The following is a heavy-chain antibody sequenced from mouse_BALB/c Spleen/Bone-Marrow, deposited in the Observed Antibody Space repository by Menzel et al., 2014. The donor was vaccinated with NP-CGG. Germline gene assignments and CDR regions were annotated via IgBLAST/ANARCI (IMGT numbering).Heavy chain of an antibody. CDR1: GFTFSTYY. CDR2: IYTNDGST. CDR3: ARRAFYALDY. J-gene: IGHJ4*01. V-gene: IGHV5-6-2*01. Sequence: DVHLVESGGGLVKVGESLKLSCAASGFTFSTYYMLWVRQTPEKRLELVAAIYTNDGSTYYPDTVKGRFAISRDNAKNTLYLQMSSLKSEDTALYYCARRAFYALDYWGQGTSVTVSS.